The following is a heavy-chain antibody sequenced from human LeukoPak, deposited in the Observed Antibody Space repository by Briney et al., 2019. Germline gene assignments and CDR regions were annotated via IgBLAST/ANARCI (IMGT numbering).Heavy chain of an antibody. CDR1: GFTLCSNY. D-gene: IGHD1-14*01. V-gene: IGHV3-53*01. Sequence: RGGSLRLFCAASGFTLCSNYMSWVPQAPGEGLEGVLVIYRGGSKYYADSVKGRFTISRDNSKNTLYLQMNRLSAEDTAVYYCARERTGMDYMDVWGKGTTVTVSS. J-gene: IGHJ6*03. CDR3: ARERTGMDYMDV. CDR2: IYRGGSK.